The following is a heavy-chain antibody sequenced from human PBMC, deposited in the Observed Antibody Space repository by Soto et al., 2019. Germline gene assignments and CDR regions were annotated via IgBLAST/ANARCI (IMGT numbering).Heavy chain of an antibody. CDR1: GGSFSGYS. V-gene: IGHV4-34*02. D-gene: IGHD6-19*01. J-gene: IGHJ4*01. CDR2: INYTGTT. Sequence: QVQLQQWGAGLLKPSETLSLTCAVNGGSFSGYSWTWIRQAPGKGLDWIGEINYTGTTNYSPSLKSRVTVSVDTSKNQFSLELRSVSAADTAVYYCAREGGSGWYDYDYWGHGTLVTVSS. CDR3: AREGGSGWYDYDY.